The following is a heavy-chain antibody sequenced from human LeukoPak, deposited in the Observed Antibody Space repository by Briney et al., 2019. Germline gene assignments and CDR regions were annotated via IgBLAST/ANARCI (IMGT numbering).Heavy chain of an antibody. V-gene: IGHV1-3*01. CDR1: GYTFTSYA. D-gene: IGHD3-22*01. Sequence: ASVNVSCKASGYTFTSYAMHWVRQAPGQRLEWMGWINAGNGNTKYSQKFQGRVTITRDTSASTAYMELSSLRSEDTAVYYCAREYYDSSGFRGAFDIWGQGTMVTVSS. CDR2: INAGNGNT. J-gene: IGHJ3*02. CDR3: AREYYDSSGFRGAFDI.